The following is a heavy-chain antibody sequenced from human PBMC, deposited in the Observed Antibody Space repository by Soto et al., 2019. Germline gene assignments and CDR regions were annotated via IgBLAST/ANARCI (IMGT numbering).Heavy chain of an antibody. J-gene: IGHJ4*02. CDR3: VIGAGRWLLYQPFDY. D-gene: IGHD3-3*01. CDR2: ISSSSSTI. CDR1: GFTFSSYS. V-gene: IGHV3-48*01. Sequence: PGGSLRLSCAASGFTFSSYSMNWVRQAPGKGLEWVSYISSSSSTIYYADSVKGRFTISRDNAKNSLYLQMNSLRAEDTAVYYCVIGAGRWLLYQPFDYWGQGTLVTVSS.